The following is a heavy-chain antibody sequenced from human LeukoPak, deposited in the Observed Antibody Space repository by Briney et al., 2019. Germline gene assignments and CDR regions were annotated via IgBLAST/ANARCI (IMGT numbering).Heavy chain of an antibody. D-gene: IGHD2-8*01. CDR2: FSGSGGTT. CDR3: ANGNRCTSPNCLGYYYFYMDV. J-gene: IGHJ6*03. V-gene: IGHV3-23*01. Sequence: GGSLRLSCAASGFTFRSYAMNWVRQALGRGLEWVSGFSGSGGTTYYADSVKGRFTISRDNSNNTLYLQMNSLRAEDTAVYYCANGNRCTSPNCLGYYYFYMDVWGKGTTVTVSS. CDR1: GFTFRSYA.